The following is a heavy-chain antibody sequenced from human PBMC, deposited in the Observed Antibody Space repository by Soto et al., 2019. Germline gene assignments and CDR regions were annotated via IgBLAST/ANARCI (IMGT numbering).Heavy chain of an antibody. CDR2: IYYIGIT. J-gene: IGHJ4*02. D-gene: IGHD6-13*01. V-gene: IGHV4-59*01. CDR1: GASISNYY. Sequence: SETLSLTCTVSGASISNYYWGWIRQPPGKVLEYIGYIYYIGITNYNPSLKSRVTISEDTSKSQFSLKVNSMTAADTAVYYCARYRREAVAGYTLDNWGQGILVTVSS. CDR3: ARYRREAVAGYTLDN.